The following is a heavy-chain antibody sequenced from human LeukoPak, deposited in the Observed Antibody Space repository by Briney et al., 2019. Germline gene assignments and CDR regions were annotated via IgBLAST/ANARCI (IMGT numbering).Heavy chain of an antibody. CDR3: AREYYDFWSDYLPTTDYYGMDV. Sequence: SQTLSLTCAISGDSVSSNSAAWNWIRQSPSRGLERLGRTYYRSKWYNDYAVSVKSRITINPDTSKNQFSLQLNSVTPEDTAVYYCAREYYDFWSDYLPTTDYYGMDVWGQGTTVTVSS. V-gene: IGHV6-1*01. D-gene: IGHD3-3*01. CDR1: GDSVSSNSAA. J-gene: IGHJ6*02. CDR2: TYYRSKWYN.